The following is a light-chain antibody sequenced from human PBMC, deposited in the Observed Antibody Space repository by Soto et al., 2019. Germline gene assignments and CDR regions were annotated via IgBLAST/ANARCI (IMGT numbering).Light chain of an antibody. CDR2: GNS. J-gene: IGLJ3*02. CDR3: QSYDSSRSGFV. V-gene: IGLV1-40*01. CDR1: SSNIGAGND. Sequence: QSVLTQPPSVSGAPGQRVTISCTGSSSNIGAGNDVHWYQQHPGTAPKLLIYGNSNRPSGVPDRFSGSKSGTAASLAITGLEAEDEADYYCQSYDSSRSGFVFGGGTKLTVL.